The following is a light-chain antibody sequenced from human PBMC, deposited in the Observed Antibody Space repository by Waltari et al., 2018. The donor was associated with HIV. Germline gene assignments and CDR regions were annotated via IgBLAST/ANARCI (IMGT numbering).Light chain of an antibody. CDR2: DCN. Sequence: QSALPQPASVSGSTGQSIPISCSGTSKYVGDYTSVTWYQLHPGHAPQLLIFDCNNRPSGVSIRSSGSKSSNTASLTISGLQTEDEADYYCSSFAAGGTQVFGTGTKVTV. CDR3: SSFAAGGTQV. J-gene: IGLJ1*01. V-gene: IGLV2-14*01. CDR1: SKYVGDYTS.